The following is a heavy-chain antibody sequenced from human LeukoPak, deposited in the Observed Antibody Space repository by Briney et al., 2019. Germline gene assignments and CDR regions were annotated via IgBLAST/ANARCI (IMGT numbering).Heavy chain of an antibody. Sequence: GGSLRLSCAASGFTFSSYSMNWVRQAPGKGLEWVSSISSSSSYIYYADSVKGRFTISRDNAKNSLYLQMNSLRAEDTAVYYCARGKKMATIVVSAYYYYMDVWGKGTTVTVSS. V-gene: IGHV3-21*04. CDR1: GFTFSSYS. J-gene: IGHJ6*03. CDR3: ARGKKMATIVVSAYYYYMDV. CDR2: ISSSSSYI. D-gene: IGHD5-24*01.